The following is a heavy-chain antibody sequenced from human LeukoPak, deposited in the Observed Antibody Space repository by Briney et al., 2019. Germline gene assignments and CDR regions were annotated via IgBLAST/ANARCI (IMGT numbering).Heavy chain of an antibody. J-gene: IGHJ4*02. CDR3: AKGPERRGFCSGSACYSDC. D-gene: IGHD2-8*02. V-gene: IGHV3-23*01. CDR1: GLTFSGYV. Sequence: GGSLRLSCAASGLTFSGYVMSWARQAPGKGLEWVAAISANGGRTYYTESVKGHFTISRDNSKNTLSLQMNSLRADDTAVYYCAKGPERRGFCSGSACYSDCWGQGTLVTVSS. CDR2: ISANGGRT.